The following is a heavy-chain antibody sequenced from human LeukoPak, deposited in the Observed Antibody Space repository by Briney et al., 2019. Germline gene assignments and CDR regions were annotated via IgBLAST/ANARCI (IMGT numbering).Heavy chain of an antibody. D-gene: IGHD2-15*01. V-gene: IGHV3-33*01. CDR3: AREAGYCSGGSCYSRLYGFDY. Sequence: GRSLRLSCAASGFTFSSYGMHWVRQAPGKGLEWVAVIWDDGSNKYYADSVKGRFTISRDNSKNTLYLPMNSLRAEDTAVYYCAREAGYCSGGSCYSRLYGFDYWGQGTLVTVSS. CDR2: IWDDGSNK. CDR1: GFTFSSYG. J-gene: IGHJ4*02.